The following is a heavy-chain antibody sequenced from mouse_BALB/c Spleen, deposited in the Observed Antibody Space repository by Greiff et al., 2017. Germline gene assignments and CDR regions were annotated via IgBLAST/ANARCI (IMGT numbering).Heavy chain of an antibody. CDR1: GYTFTDYE. V-gene: IGHV1-15*01. CDR3: TRRFYFDY. CDR2: IDPETGGT. J-gene: IGHJ2*01. Sequence: VQGVESGAELVRPGASVTLSCKASGYTFTDYEMHWVKQTPVHGLEWIGAIDPETGGTAYNQKFKGKATLIADKSSSTAYMELRSLTSEDSAVYYCTRRFYFDYWGQGTTLTVSS.